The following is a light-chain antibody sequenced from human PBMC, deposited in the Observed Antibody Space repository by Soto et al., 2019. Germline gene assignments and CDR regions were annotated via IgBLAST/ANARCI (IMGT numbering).Light chain of an antibody. Sequence: DVQMTQSPSSLSAFVGDRVTITRRESQGIAPYLAWFQQKPGKVPKLLIYATSTLQSGVPSRFSGSGSGTDFTLTVTSLQPEDVGTYYCQKYNSAPLTFGGGTKVEIK. CDR2: ATS. CDR3: QKYNSAPLT. V-gene: IGKV1-27*01. CDR1: QGIAPY. J-gene: IGKJ4*01.